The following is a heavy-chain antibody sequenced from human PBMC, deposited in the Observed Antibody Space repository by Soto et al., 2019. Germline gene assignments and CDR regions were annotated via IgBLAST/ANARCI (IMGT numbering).Heavy chain of an antibody. CDR2: INAGNGNT. CDR3: ARSMIVVVIYLDY. Sequence: ASVKVSCKASGYTFTSYAMHWVRQAPGQRLEWMGWINAGNGNTKYSQKFQGRVTITRDTSASTAYMELSSLRSEDTAVYYCARSMIVVVIYLDYWGQGTLVTVSS. V-gene: IGHV1-3*01. CDR1: GYTFTSYA. D-gene: IGHD3-22*01. J-gene: IGHJ4*02.